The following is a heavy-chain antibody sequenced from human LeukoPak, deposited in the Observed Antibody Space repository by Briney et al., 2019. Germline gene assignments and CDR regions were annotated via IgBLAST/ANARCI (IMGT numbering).Heavy chain of an antibody. CDR3: ARDSWGLLDY. CDR1: GGSISSSSYY. D-gene: IGHD7-27*01. J-gene: IGHJ4*02. Sequence: PSETLSLTCTVSGGSISSSSYYWGWIRQPPGKGLEWIGSIYYSGSTNYNPSLKSRVTISVDTSKNQFSLKLSSVTAADTAVYYCARDSWGLLDYWGQGTLVTVSS. CDR2: IYYSGST. V-gene: IGHV4-39*07.